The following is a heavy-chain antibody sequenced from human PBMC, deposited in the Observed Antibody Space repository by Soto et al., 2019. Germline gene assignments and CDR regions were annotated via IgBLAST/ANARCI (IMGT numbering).Heavy chain of an antibody. CDR3: ARPLAQQKPVYYNGRDV. V-gene: IGHV1-3*01. D-gene: IGHD6-13*01. Sequence: ASVKVSCKASGYTFTSYAMHWVRQAPGQRLEWMGWINAGNGNTKYSQKFQGRVTMTRDTSTSTVYMELSSLRSEDTAVYYCARPLAQQKPVYYNGRDVWGKGTTVTVSS. J-gene: IGHJ6*04. CDR1: GYTFTSYA. CDR2: INAGNGNT.